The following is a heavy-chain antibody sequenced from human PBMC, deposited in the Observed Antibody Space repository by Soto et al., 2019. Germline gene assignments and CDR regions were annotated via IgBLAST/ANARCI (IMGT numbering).Heavy chain of an antibody. J-gene: IGHJ6*02. D-gene: IGHD5-18*01. CDR1: GGSIRSGGYY. Sequence: PSETLSLTCTVSGGSIRSGGYYWSWVRQNPRRGLEWIGNIYYSGNTYYNPSLKSRPTISVDTSKNQFSLNLSSVTAADPAVYYCARDRLMATAGTARHYFGLDVWGQGTTVTVSS. CDR3: ARDRLMATAGTARHYFGLDV. CDR2: IYYSGNT. V-gene: IGHV4-31*03.